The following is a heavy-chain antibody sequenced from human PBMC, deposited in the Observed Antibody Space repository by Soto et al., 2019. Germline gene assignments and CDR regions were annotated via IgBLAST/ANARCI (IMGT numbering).Heavy chain of an antibody. CDR2: IYYSGST. D-gene: IGHD3-9*01. CDR3: ARHTREYYDILTGYYHPEGYFDY. J-gene: IGHJ4*02. Sequence: PSETLSLTCTVSGGSISSSSYYWGWIRQPPGKGLEWIGSIYYSGSTYYNPSLKSRVTISVDTSKNQFSLELSSVTAADTAVYYCARHTREYYDILTGYYHPEGYFDYWGQGTLVTVSS. V-gene: IGHV4-39*01. CDR1: GGSISSSSYY.